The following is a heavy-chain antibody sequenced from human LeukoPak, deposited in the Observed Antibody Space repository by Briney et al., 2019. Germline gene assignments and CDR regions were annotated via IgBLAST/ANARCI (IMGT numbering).Heavy chain of an antibody. V-gene: IGHV3-30*02. CDR3: ARGAGVGFDY. CDR1: GFPFRACG. D-gene: IGHD3-3*01. J-gene: IGHJ4*02. CDR2: IQYDGSNK. Sequence: PWGSLRLSCAASGFPFRACGMHWVRQAAGKGLEWVTFIQYDGSNKYYANSVKGRFTISRDNSKNTLFLQMNSLTAADTAIYYCARGAGVGFDYWGQGTLVTVSS.